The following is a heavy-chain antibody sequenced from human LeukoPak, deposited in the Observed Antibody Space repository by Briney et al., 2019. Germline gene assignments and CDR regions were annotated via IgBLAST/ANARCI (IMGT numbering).Heavy chain of an antibody. J-gene: IGHJ4*02. CDR2: FSTYNGNT. D-gene: IGHD3-16*02. Sequence: ASVKVSCKASGYTFTSYGISWVRQAPGQGLEWMGWFSTYNGNTNYAQKLQGRVTMTTDTSTSTAYMELRSLRSGDTAVYHCARSYVWGTYRYFDYWGQGTLVTVSS. V-gene: IGHV1-18*01. CDR1: GYTFTSYG. CDR3: ARSYVWGTYRYFDY.